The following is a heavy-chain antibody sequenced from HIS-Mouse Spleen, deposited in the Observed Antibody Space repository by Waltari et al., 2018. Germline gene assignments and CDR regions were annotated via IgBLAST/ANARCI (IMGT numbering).Heavy chain of an antibody. V-gene: IGHV4-34*01. CDR1: GGSFSGYY. J-gene: IGHJ4*02. D-gene: IGHD4-4*01. CDR3: ARDYSNYLYYFDY. Sequence: QVQLQQWGAGLLKPSETLSLTCAVYGGSFSGYYWSWIRQPPGKGLEWIGEINHSGSTNYNPSLKSRVTISVDTSKNQFSLKLSSVTAADTAVYYCARDYSNYLYYFDYCGQGTLVTVSS. CDR2: INHSGST.